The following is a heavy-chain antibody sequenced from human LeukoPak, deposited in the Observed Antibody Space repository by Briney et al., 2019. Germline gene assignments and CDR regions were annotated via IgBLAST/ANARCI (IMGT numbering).Heavy chain of an antibody. Sequence: ASVKVSCKASGYTFTGYYMHWVRQAPGQGLEWMGRINPYSGGTNYAQKFQGRVTMTRDTSISTAYMELSRLRSDDTAVYYCARPPKGLLWFGELITPDTDNWFDPWGQGTLVTVSS. CDR1: GYTFTGYY. CDR3: ARPPKGLLWFGELITPDTDNWFDP. CDR2: INPYSGGT. V-gene: IGHV1-2*06. D-gene: IGHD3-10*01. J-gene: IGHJ5*02.